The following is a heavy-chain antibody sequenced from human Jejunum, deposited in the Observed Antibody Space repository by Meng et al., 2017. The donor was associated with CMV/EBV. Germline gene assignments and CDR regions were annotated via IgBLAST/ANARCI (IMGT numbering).Heavy chain of an antibody. CDR2: ISASGKTI. D-gene: IGHD6-13*01. CDR1: GSIFNAYD. CDR3: TRDSQHHLY. J-gene: IGHJ4*02. V-gene: IGHV3-48*03. Sequence: SCDGSGSIFNAYDMTWVRQAPGKGLEWVSFISASGKTIYYADSVKGRFTISRDNTKNSLYLQMSGLRAEDTAVYYCTRDSQHHLYWGQGALVTVSS.